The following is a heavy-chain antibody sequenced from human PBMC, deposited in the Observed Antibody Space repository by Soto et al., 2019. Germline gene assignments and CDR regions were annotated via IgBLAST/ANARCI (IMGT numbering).Heavy chain of an antibody. Sequence: PSETLSLTCAVYGGSFSGYYWSWIRQPPGKGLEWIGEINHSGSTNYNPSLKSRVTISVDTSKNQFSLKLSSVTAADTAVYYCARTPLAAAGTGWFDPWGQGTLVTVS. D-gene: IGHD6-13*01. CDR3: ARTPLAAAGTGWFDP. CDR2: INHSGST. J-gene: IGHJ5*02. CDR1: GGSFSGYY. V-gene: IGHV4-34*01.